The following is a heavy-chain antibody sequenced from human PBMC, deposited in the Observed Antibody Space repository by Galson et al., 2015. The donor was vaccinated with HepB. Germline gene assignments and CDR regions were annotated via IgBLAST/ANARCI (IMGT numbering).Heavy chain of an antibody. CDR3: ARDRVGGHHSYYALDV. J-gene: IGHJ6*02. Sequence: SLRLSCAASGLTFSRYGMHWVRQVPGKGLEWVALVSDDGVNRVYADSVKGRFTLARDNSKNTLFLEMSSLRREDTAVYYCARDRVGGHHSYYALDVWGQGTTVTVS. CDR2: VSDDGVNR. D-gene: IGHD3-3*01. V-gene: IGHV3-30*03. CDR1: GLTFSRYG.